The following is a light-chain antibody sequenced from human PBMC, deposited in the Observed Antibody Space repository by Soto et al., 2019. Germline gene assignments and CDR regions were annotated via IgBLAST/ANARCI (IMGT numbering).Light chain of an antibody. CDR1: SGHSSYA. J-gene: IGLJ1*01. CDR3: QTLGTGFYV. V-gene: IGLV4-69*01. Sequence: QPVLTQSPSASASLGASVKLTCTLSSGHSSYAIAWHQQQPEKGPRYLMKLNSDGSHSKGDGIPDRFSGSSSGAERYLTISSLQSEDEADYYCQTLGTGFYVFGTGTKLTVL. CDR2: LNSDGSH.